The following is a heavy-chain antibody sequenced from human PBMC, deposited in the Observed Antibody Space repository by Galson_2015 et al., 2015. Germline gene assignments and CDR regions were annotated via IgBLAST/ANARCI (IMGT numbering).Heavy chain of an antibody. Sequence: SLRLSCAASGFTFSSYGMHWVRQAPGKGLEWVAVIWYDGSNKYYADSVKGRFTISRDNSKNTLYLQMNSLRAEDTAVYYCARADYGDYVFDYWGQGTLVTVSS. D-gene: IGHD4-17*01. J-gene: IGHJ4*02. CDR2: IWYDGSNK. V-gene: IGHV3-33*01. CDR1: GFTFSSYG. CDR3: ARADYGDYVFDY.